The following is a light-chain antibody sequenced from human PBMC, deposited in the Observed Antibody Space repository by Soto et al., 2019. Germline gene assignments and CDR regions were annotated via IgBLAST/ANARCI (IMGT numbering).Light chain of an antibody. CDR3: QWYSGSQT. CDR1: QSVNSLY. CDR2: CAS. Sequence: EIVLTQSPGTLSLSPGETATLSCRASQSVNSLYLAWYQQKPGQAPRLLIYCASSSATGIPDKFSGSGSGTDFTLTISRLEPDDSGVYYCQWYSGSQTFGGGTKVEIK. J-gene: IGKJ4*01. V-gene: IGKV3-20*01.